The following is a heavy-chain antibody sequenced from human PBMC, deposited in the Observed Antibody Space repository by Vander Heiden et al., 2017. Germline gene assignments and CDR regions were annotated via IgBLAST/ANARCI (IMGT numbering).Heavy chain of an antibody. J-gene: IGHJ4*02. Sequence: VQLVESGGGLVQPGRSLRLSCGAAGFTFDDYAMHWVRQAPGKGLEWASGISWNSGSIGYADSVKGRFTISRDNAKNSLYLQMHSLRAEDTALYYCTKDMGARLTYFDHWGQGTLVTVSS. D-gene: IGHD3-9*01. CDR1: GFTFDDYA. CDR3: TKDMGARLTYFDH. V-gene: IGHV3-9*01. CDR2: ISWNSGSI.